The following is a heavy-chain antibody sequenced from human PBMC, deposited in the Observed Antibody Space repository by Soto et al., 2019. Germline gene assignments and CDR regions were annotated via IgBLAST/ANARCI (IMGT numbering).Heavy chain of an antibody. Sequence: EVQLVESGGGLVEPGGSLGLSCAASGFSLTDYYMNWVRQAPGKGLEWVSSISSSGSFVYYAGSVKGRFSISRDNAKNFLFLQMNSLRAEDTAVYYCAGTYGSADYWGQGTLVTVSS. D-gene: IGHD3-10*01. V-gene: IGHV3-21*02. J-gene: IGHJ4*02. CDR3: AGTYGSADY. CDR1: GFSLTDYY. CDR2: ISSSGSFV.